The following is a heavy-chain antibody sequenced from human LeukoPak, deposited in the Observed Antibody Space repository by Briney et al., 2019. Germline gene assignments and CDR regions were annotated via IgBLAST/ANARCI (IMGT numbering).Heavy chain of an antibody. CDR1: GFTFSSYS. CDR2: IKQDGSEK. CDR3: ARVDFWSGYRYMDV. J-gene: IGHJ6*03. D-gene: IGHD3-3*01. Sequence: GGSLRLSCAVSGFTFSSYSMNWVRQAPGKGLEWVANIKQDGSEKYYVDSVKGRFTISRDNAKNSLYLQMNSLRAEDTAVYYCARVDFWSGYRYMDVWGKGTTVTVSS. V-gene: IGHV3-7*01.